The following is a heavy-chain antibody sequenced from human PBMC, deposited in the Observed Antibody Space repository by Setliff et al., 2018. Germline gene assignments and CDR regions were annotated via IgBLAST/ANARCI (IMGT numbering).Heavy chain of an antibody. CDR3: ATFGSDPDY. V-gene: IGHV3-30*02. CDR1: GFTFSSYG. CDR2: TRYNGDGK. D-gene: IGHD3-10*01. J-gene: IGHJ4*02. Sequence: GGSLRLSCAASGFTFSSYGMHWVRQAPGKGLEWVAFTRYNGDGKYYADSVKGRFTISRDNAKNTLFLQMSSLRAEDTAVYYCATFGSDPDYWGQGTLVTVSS.